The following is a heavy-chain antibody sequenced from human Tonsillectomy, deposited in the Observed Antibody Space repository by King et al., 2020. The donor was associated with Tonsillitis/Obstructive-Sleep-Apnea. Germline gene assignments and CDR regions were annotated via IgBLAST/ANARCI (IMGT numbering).Heavy chain of an antibody. D-gene: IGHD4-17*01. J-gene: IGHJ5*02. Sequence: DVQLVESGGGLVQPGESLRLSCAASGFTFTNYVINWVRQAPGKGLEWVSAISGSGDRTYYADSVKGRFTISRDNSKNTLYLQMNGLRAEDTADYYCAKECRVDNGDSIRPSWGQGTLVTVSS. CDR1: GFTFTNYV. CDR2: ISGSGDRT. V-gene: IGHV3-23*04. CDR3: AKECRVDNGDSIRPS.